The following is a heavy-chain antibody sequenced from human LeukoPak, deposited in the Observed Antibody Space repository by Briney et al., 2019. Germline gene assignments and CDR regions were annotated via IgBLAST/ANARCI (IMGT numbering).Heavy chain of an antibody. D-gene: IGHD3-16*01. CDR3: ARDDDGGNFDY. V-gene: IGHV3-23*01. J-gene: IGHJ4*02. CDR2: LVGRGGST. Sequence: PGGSLRLSCTASGFTFKVYAMSWVRQAPGKGLEWVSGLVGRGGSTYFADSVKGRFTISRGNSRNTLYLQMNSLRAEDTAVYYCARDDDGGNFDYWGQGTLVTVSS. CDR1: GFTFKVYA.